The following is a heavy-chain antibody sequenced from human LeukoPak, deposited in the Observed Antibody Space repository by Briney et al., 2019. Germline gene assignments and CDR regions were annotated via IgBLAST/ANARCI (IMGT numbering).Heavy chain of an antibody. Sequence: GGSLRLSCAASGFTFSSYWMSWVRQAPGKGLEWVANIKQDGNEESYVDSVKGRFTISRDNAKNSLYLQMNSLRAEDTAVYYCARAHSGYSYGYAVYWGQGTLVTVSS. CDR1: GFTFSSYW. CDR2: IKQDGNEE. V-gene: IGHV3-7*05. J-gene: IGHJ4*02. D-gene: IGHD5-18*01. CDR3: ARAHSGYSYGYAVY.